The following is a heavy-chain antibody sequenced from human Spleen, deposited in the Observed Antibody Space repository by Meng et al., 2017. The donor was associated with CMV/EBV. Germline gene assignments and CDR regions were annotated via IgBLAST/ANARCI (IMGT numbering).Heavy chain of an antibody. CDR3: ARAPRPAGMDV. Sequence: GGSLRLSCAASGFSFSDYGFHWVRQAPGKGLEWVSGINWNGASTGYADSVKGRFTISRDNAKNSLYLQMNSLRAEDTALYYCARAPRPAGMDVWGQGTTVTVSS. CDR2: INWNGAST. J-gene: IGHJ6*02. CDR1: GFSFSDYG. V-gene: IGHV3-20*04.